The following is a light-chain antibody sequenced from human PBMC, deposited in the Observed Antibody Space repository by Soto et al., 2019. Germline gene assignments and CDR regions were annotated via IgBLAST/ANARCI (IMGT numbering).Light chain of an antibody. V-gene: IGKV3-11*01. CDR1: QSVSSY. J-gene: IGKJ1*01. Sequence: EIVLTQSPATLSLSPGERATLSCRASQSVSSYLAWYQQKPGQAPRLLIYGASNRATGIPARFSGSGSETDFTLTISSLEPEDSAVYYCQQRFDSWTFGQGTKVDI. CDR3: QQRFDSWT. CDR2: GAS.